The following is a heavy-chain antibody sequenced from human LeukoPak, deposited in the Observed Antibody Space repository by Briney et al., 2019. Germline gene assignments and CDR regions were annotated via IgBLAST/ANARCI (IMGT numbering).Heavy chain of an antibody. V-gene: IGHV4-39*01. D-gene: IGHD1-26*01. CDR1: GGSISSSSYY. J-gene: IGHJ5*02. CDR3: ARQRGGELRTILDWFDP. Sequence: SETLSLTCTVSGGSISSSSYYWGWIRQPPGKGLEWIGSIYYSGSTYYNPSLKCRVTISVDTSKNQFSLKLSSVTAADTAVYYCARQRGGELRTILDWFDPWGQGTLVTVSS. CDR2: IYYSGST.